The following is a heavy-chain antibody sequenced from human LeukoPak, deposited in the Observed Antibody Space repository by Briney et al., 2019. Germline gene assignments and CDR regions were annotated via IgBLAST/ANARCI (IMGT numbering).Heavy chain of an antibody. CDR1: GFTVSTYY. V-gene: IGHV3-11*01. J-gene: IGHJ3*01. CDR2: IGNSDGAI. CDR3: AMKAVPRPRLYDAFDF. D-gene: IGHD2-2*02. Sequence: GGSLRLSCAASGFTVSTYYTSWVRQPPGKGLEWISYIGNSDGAIDYADSVKGRFTISKDNAKNSVYLHMDNLRADDTAVYYCAMKAVPRPRLYDAFDFWGQGTVVTVSS.